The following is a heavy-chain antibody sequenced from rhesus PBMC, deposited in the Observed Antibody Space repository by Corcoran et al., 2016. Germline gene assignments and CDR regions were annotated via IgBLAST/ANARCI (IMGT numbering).Heavy chain of an antibody. D-gene: IGHD1-7*02. CDR3: AVSDYWNDDYFDY. CDR1: GGSISDSYY. Sequence: QVQLQESGPGVVKPSETLSLTCTVSGGSISDSYYWNWIRQPPGKGLEWMGRIYGRGVSTSYNPSLKSRVTISTHTSKNQFSLKLSSVTAADTAVYYCAVSDYWNDDYFDYWGQGVLVTVSS. CDR2: IYGRGVST. V-gene: IGHV4-147*01. J-gene: IGHJ4*01.